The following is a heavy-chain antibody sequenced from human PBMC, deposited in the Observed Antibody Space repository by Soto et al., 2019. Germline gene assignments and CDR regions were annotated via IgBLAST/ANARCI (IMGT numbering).Heavy chain of an antibody. J-gene: IGHJ4*02. V-gene: IGHV1-18*01. CDR1: GYTFTNYA. Sequence: QVQLVQSGAEVKKPGASVKVSCKAPGYTFTNYAFSWVRQAPGQGLEWMGWISAYNGNTNYPQKFQGRVTMTTDTSTSTAYMELRSLRSDDTAVYYCARDLAAAGPFDYWGQGTLVTVSS. D-gene: IGHD6-13*01. CDR2: ISAYNGNT. CDR3: ARDLAAAGPFDY.